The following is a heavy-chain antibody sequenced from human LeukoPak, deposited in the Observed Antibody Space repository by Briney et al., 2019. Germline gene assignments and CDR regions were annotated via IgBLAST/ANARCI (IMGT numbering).Heavy chain of an antibody. J-gene: IGHJ3*02. CDR3: ARDRGYSSGGGAFDI. CDR1: GFTFSSYS. V-gene: IGHV3-21*01. D-gene: IGHD5-18*01. Sequence: PGGSLRLSCAASGFTFSSYSMNWVRQAPGKGLEWVSSISSSSSYIYYADSVKGRFTISRDNAKNSLYLQMNSLRAEDTAVYYCARDRGYSSGGGAFDIWGQGTMVTVSS. CDR2: ISSSSSYI.